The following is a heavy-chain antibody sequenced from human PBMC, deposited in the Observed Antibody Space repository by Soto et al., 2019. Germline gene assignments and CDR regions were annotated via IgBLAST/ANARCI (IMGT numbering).Heavy chain of an antibody. Sequence: SETLSLTCTVSGGSVNRDNFYWSWIRQPPGRGLEWIGYIYYTGSTNYNPSLKSRVTISIDTSRNQFSLKLSSVTAADTAVYYCAREFSNSPEAFDSWGQGSLVTVSS. J-gene: IGHJ4*02. V-gene: IGHV4-61*01. CDR3: AREFSNSPEAFDS. CDR2: IYYTGST. D-gene: IGHD6-6*01. CDR1: GGSVNRDNFY.